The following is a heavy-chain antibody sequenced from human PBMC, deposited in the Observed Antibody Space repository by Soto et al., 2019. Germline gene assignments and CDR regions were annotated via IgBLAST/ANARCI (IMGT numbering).Heavy chain of an antibody. D-gene: IGHD3-16*01. J-gene: IGHJ4*02. Sequence: PSETLSLTCAVSGGSISRGGYSWSWIRQPPGKGLEWIGYIYHSGSTYYNPSLKSRVTISVDRSKNQFSLKLSSVTAADTAVYYCARHGGDGYIPWFPFDYWGQGTLVTVSS. V-gene: IGHV4-30-2*01. CDR2: IYHSGST. CDR3: ARHGGDGYIPWFPFDY. CDR1: GGSISRGGYS.